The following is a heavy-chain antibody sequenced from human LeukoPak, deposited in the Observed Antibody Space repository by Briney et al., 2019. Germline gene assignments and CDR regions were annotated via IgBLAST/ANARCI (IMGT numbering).Heavy chain of an antibody. CDR1: GFTFSSYA. CDR2: ISGSGGST. CDR3: ARDRGILYYDFWSGYPDAFDI. Sequence: GGSLRLSCAASGFTFSSYAMSWVRRAPGKGLEWVSAISGSGGSTYYADSVKGRFTISRDNAKNSLYLQMNSLRAEDTAVYYCARDRGILYYDFWSGYPDAFDIWGQGTMVTVSS. D-gene: IGHD3-3*01. V-gene: IGHV3-23*01. J-gene: IGHJ3*02.